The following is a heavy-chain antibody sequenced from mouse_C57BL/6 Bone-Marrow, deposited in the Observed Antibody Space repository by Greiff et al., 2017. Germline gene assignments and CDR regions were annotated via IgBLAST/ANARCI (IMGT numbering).Heavy chain of an antibody. V-gene: IGHV1-15*01. CDR2: IDPETGGT. CDR3: TRPGDY. CDR1: GYTFTDYE. J-gene: IGHJ4*01. Sequence: QVQLQQSGAELVRPGASVTLSCKASGYTFTDYEMHWVKQTPVHGLEWIGAIDPETGGTAYNQKFKGKAILTADQSSSTADMELRSLTTEDSAVYYCTRPGDYWGQGTSVTVSS.